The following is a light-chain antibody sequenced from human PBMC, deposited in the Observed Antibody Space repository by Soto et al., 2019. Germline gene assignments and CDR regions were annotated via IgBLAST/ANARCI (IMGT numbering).Light chain of an antibody. V-gene: IGKV1-39*01. CDR3: QQSYSTPQT. CDR1: QSISSY. J-gene: IGKJ2*01. CDR2: AAS. Sequence: DIQMTQSPSSLSASVGDRVTITCRASQSISSYLNWYQQKPGKAPKLLIYAASSLQSGVPSRFSGSRSGTDFTLNISSLQPEDFATYYCQQSYSTPQTFGQGTKLEIK.